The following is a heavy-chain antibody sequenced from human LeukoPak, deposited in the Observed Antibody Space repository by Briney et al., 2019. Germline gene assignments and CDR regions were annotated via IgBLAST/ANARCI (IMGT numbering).Heavy chain of an antibody. D-gene: IGHD6-13*01. CDR1: GLTFSSYS. CDR3: ARDEFGYSTFLVRY. Sequence: GGSLRLSCAASGLTFSSYSMNWVRQAPGKGMEWVSSISSSSSYIYYADSVKGRFTISRDNAKNSLYLQMNSLRAEDTAVYYCARDEFGYSTFLVRYWGQGTLVTVSS. J-gene: IGHJ4*02. CDR2: ISSSSSYI. V-gene: IGHV3-21*01.